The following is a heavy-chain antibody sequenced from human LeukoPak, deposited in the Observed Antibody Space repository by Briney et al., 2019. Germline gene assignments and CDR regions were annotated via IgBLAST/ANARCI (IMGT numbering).Heavy chain of an antibody. CDR1: GFTFSSYW. CDR2: INSDGSST. CDR3: ARVIRGRYFDWSPLERPADY. V-gene: IGHV3-74*01. Sequence: QTGGSLRLSCAASGFTFSSYWMHWVRQAPGKGLVWVSRINSDGSSTSYADSVKGRFTISRDNAKNTLYLQMNSLRAEDTAVYYCARVIRGRYFDWSPLERPADYWGQGTLVTVSS. D-gene: IGHD3-9*01. J-gene: IGHJ4*02.